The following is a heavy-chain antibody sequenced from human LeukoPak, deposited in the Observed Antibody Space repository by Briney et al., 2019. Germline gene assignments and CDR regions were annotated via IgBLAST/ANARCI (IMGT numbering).Heavy chain of an antibody. V-gene: IGHV4-4*07. D-gene: IGHD3-10*01. CDR3: SRASPSGGYMDV. CDR1: ACSISGYY. Sequence: PSETLSLTCTGSACSISGYYWIWLRQPAGKGLQWIGRLHTSGSSSYNPSLKSRVTISVDKSKDQFSLKLSSVTAADTALYYCSRASPSGGYMDVWGKGTTVTVSS. CDR2: LHTSGSS. J-gene: IGHJ6*03.